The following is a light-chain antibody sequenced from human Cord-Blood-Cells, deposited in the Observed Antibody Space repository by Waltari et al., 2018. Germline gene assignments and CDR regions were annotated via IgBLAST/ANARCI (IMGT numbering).Light chain of an antibody. CDR1: QSVSRN. CDR3: QQYNNWPPWT. J-gene: IGKJ1*01. V-gene: IGKV3-15*01. Sequence: EIVMTQSPATLSVSPGERATLSSRASQSVSRNLAWYQQKPGQAPRPLIYGASTRATGIPARFSGSGSGTEFTLTISSLQSEDFAVYYCQQYNNWPPWTFGQGTKVEIK. CDR2: GAS.